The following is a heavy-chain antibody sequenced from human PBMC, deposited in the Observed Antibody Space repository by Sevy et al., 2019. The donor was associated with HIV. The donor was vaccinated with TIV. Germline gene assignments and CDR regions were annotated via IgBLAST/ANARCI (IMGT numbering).Heavy chain of an antibody. Sequence: GGSLRLSCAASGFTFSNYAMNWVRQAPGKGLEWVSSISGSGGTTYYADSVEGRFTISRDKSKNTRYLQMHSLTAEDTAVYYCAKVLARGVALAGTAWGMDVWGQGTTVTVSS. CDR3: AKVLARGVALAGTAWGMDV. D-gene: IGHD6-19*01. V-gene: IGHV3-23*01. CDR1: GFTFSNYA. CDR2: ISGSGGTT. J-gene: IGHJ6*02.